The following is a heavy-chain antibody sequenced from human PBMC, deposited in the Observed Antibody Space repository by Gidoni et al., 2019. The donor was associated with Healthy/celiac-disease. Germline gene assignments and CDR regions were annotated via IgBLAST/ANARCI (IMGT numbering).Heavy chain of an antibody. J-gene: IGHJ4*02. Sequence: QVQLQQWGAGLLKPSETLSLTCAVYGGSFSGYYWSWIRQPPGKGLEWIGEINHSGSTNYNPSLKSRVTISVDTSKNQFSLKLSSVTAADTAVYYCARGGGSSPYYWGQGTLVTVSS. CDR2: INHSGST. D-gene: IGHD1-26*01. V-gene: IGHV4-34*01. CDR1: GGSFSGYY. CDR3: ARGGGSSPYY.